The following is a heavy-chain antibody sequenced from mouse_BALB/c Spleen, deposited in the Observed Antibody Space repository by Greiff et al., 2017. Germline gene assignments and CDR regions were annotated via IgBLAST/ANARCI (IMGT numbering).Heavy chain of an antibody. V-gene: IGHV1-80*01. D-gene: IGHD3-1*01. J-gene: IGHJ3*01. CDR1: GYAFSSYW. CDR3: AAPGRFAY. Sequence: VQLQQSGAELVRPGSSVKISCKASGYAFSSYWMNWVKQRPGQGLEWIGQIYPGDGDTNYNGKFKGKATLTADKSSSTAYMQLSSLTSEDSAVYFCAAPGRFAYWGQGTLVTVSA. CDR2: IYPGDGDT.